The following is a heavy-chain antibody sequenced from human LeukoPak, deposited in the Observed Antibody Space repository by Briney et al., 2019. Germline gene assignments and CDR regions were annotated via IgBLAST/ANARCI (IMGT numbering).Heavy chain of an antibody. CDR1: GYTFTDYY. Sequence: ASVKVSCKASGYTFTDYYVHWVRQAPGQGLEWMGRINPNSGDTNYGEKFQGRVIMTRDTSISTAYMGLGRLTSDDTAVYYCARSAYGSGTYGPDYWGQGTLVTVSS. CDR2: INPNSGDT. D-gene: IGHD3-10*01. V-gene: IGHV1-2*02. J-gene: IGHJ4*02. CDR3: ARSAYGSGTYGPDY.